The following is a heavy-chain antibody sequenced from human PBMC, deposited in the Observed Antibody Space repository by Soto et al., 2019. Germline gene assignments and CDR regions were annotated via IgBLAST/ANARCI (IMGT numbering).Heavy chain of an antibody. Sequence: SVKVSCKASGGTFSSYAISWVRQAPGQGLEWMGGIIPIFGTANYAQKIQGRVTITADESTSTAYMELSSLRSEDTAVYYCARGVYCSRTSCYTYSYYYGMDVWGQGTTVTVSS. J-gene: IGHJ6*02. CDR2: IIPIFGTA. V-gene: IGHV1-69*13. CDR3: ARGVYCSRTSCYTYSYYYGMDV. D-gene: IGHD2-2*02. CDR1: GGTFSSYA.